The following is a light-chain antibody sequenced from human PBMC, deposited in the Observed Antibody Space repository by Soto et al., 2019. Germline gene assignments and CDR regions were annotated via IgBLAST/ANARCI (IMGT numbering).Light chain of an antibody. Sequence: EVVLTQSPGTLSLSPGERATLSCRASQSIGSNYLVWYQRRPGQAPRLLIYGASSRATGVPDRFSGSGSGTDFTLTISRLEPDDFAVYYCQQSGTSPKYTFGQGTKLEIK. CDR3: QQSGTSPKYT. V-gene: IGKV3-20*01. CDR2: GAS. CDR1: QSIGSNY. J-gene: IGKJ2*01.